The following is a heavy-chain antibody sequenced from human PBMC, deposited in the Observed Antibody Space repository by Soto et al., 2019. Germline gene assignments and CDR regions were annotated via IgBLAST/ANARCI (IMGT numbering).Heavy chain of an antibody. Sequence: EVQLLESGGGLVQPGGSLRLSCAASGFTFSSYAMSWVHQAPGKGLEWVSAISRSGGSTYYADSVKGRFTISRDNSENTLYLQMNSLRAEDTAVYYCAKAISGWYVGSDYWGQGTLVTVSS. D-gene: IGHD6-19*01. CDR2: ISRSGGST. CDR1: GFTFSSYA. CDR3: AKAISGWYVGSDY. V-gene: IGHV3-23*01. J-gene: IGHJ4*02.